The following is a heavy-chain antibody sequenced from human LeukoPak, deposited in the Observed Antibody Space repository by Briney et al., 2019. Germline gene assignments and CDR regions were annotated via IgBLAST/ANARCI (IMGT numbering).Heavy chain of an antibody. CDR3: ARRGTTYCTVDSCHPSWFDP. Sequence: GGSLRLSCAASGFTFSDYYMTWIRQAPGRGLEWISYINGSSSDTKYADSVKGRFTISRDNAKNSVYLLMNSLRAEDTAVYYCARRGTTYCTVDSCHPSWFDPWGQGTLVT. CDR1: GFTFSDYY. V-gene: IGHV3-11*03. J-gene: IGHJ5*02. CDR2: INGSSSDT. D-gene: IGHD2-8*02.